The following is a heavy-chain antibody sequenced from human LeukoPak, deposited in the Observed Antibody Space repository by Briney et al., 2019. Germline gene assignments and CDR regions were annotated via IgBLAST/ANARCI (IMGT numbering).Heavy chain of an antibody. Sequence: PGRSLRLSCAASGLTFSSYAMHWVRQAPGKGLEWVAVISYDGSNKYYADSVKGRFTISRDNSKNTLYLQMNSLRAEDTAVYYASYCGGDCHWGQGTLVTVSS. CDR2: ISYDGSNK. CDR3: SYCGGDCH. J-gene: IGHJ1*01. CDR1: GLTFSSYA. V-gene: IGHV3-30*04. D-gene: IGHD2-21*02.